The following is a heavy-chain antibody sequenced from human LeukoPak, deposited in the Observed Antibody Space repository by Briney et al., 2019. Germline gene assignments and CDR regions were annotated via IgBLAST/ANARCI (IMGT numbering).Heavy chain of an antibody. CDR3: AREIKAVDVWGSYRYPPSLTDY. CDR2: INWNGGST. J-gene: IGHJ4*02. Sequence: GGALRLSCAASGCTFDDYGMSWVRQAPGKGLDWVSGINWNGGSTGYADSLKGRFTIPRDNANNSLYLQINSLRAEDTALYYRAREIKAVDVWGSYRYPPSLTDYWGQGTLVTVSS. V-gene: IGHV3-20*04. CDR1: GCTFDDYG. D-gene: IGHD3-16*02.